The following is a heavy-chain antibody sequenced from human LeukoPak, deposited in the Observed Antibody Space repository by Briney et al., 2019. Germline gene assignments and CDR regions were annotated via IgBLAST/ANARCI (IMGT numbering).Heavy chain of an antibody. CDR1: AFTFGNYA. V-gene: IGHV3-23*01. CDR2: LSGSGAST. D-gene: IGHD3-10*01. CDR3: AKGSDRSGSYYLDY. J-gene: IGHJ4*02. Sequence: GVSLRLSCAASAFTFGNYAMNWVRQAPGKGLEWVSGLSGSGASTYYADSVKGRFTISRDNSKNTLYLQMNRLRAGDTAVYYCAKGSDRSGSYYLDYWGQGTLVTVSS.